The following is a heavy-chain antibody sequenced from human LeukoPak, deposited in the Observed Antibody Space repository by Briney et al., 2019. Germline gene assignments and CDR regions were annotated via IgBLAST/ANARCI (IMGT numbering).Heavy chain of an antibody. D-gene: IGHD2-2*01. J-gene: IGHJ4*02. V-gene: IGHV3-30*02. Sequence: GGSLRLSCAASGFTFSSYGMHWVRQAPGKGLEWVAFIRCDGSNKYYADSVKGRFTISRDNSKNTLSLQMNSLRAEDTAVYYCAKDALGIVVVPAASIDYWGQGTLVTVSS. CDR1: GFTFSSYG. CDR3: AKDALGIVVVPAASIDY. CDR2: IRCDGSNK.